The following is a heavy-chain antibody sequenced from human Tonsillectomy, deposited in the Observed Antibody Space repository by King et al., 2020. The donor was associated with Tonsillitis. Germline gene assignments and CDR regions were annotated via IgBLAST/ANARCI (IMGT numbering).Heavy chain of an antibody. CDR3: ATSKPDSSGYTS. V-gene: IGHV1-69-2*01. D-gene: IGHD6-19*01. Sequence: QLVQSGAEVKKPGATGKIFCKVSGYTFTDYYMHWVQQAPGKGLEWMGLVYPEYGEKIYAEKFQGRVTITAETSTDTAYMELSSLRSEDTAVYYCATSKPDSSGYTSWGQGTLVTVSS. CDR2: VYPEYGEK. CDR1: GYTFTDYY. J-gene: IGHJ5*02.